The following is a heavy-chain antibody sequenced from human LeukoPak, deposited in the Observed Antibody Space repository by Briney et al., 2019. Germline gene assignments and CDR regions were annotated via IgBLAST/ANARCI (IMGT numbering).Heavy chain of an antibody. V-gene: IGHV3-9*01. CDR1: GFTFDDYA. J-gene: IGHJ6*02. D-gene: IGHD3-10*01. Sequence: GGSLRLSCAASGFTFDDYAMHWVRRAPGRGLEWVSGISWNSGSIGYADSVKGRFTISRDNAKNSLYLQMNSLRAEDTALYYCAKESAYYYGSGSPEYYYYGMDVWGQGTTVTVSS. CDR3: AKESAYYYGSGSPEYYYYGMDV. CDR2: ISWNSGSI.